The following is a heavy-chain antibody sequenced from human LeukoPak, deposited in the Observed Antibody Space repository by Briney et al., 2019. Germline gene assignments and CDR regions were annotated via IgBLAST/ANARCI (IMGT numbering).Heavy chain of an antibody. CDR1: GFTFSSYG. CDR2: IQYDGSNK. J-gene: IGHJ4*02. D-gene: IGHD3-9*01. CDR3: AKAPEADYDILTDY. V-gene: IGHV3-30*02. Sequence: GGSLRLSCAASGFTFSSYGMHWVRQAPGKGLEWVAFIQYDGSNKYYADSVKGRFTIPRDNSKNTLYLQMNSLRAEDTAVYYCAKAPEADYDILTDYWGQGTLVTVSS.